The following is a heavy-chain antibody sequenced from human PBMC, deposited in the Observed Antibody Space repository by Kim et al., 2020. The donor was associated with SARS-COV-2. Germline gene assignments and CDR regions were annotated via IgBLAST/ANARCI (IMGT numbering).Heavy chain of an antibody. V-gene: IGHV3-33*01. CDR1: GFTFSSYG. D-gene: IGHD1-7*01. CDR3: ARDKLELPYYYYYGMDV. J-gene: IGHJ6*02. Sequence: GGSLRLSCAASGFTFSSYGMHWVRQAPGKGLEWVAVIWYDGSNKYYADSVKGRFTISRDNSKNTLYLQMNSLRAEDTAVYYCARDKLELPYYYYYGMDVCGQGTTVTVSS. CDR2: IWYDGSNK.